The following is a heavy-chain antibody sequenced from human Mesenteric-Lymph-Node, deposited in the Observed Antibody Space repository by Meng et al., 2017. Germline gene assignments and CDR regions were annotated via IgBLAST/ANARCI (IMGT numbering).Heavy chain of an antibody. Sequence: GSLRLSCTVSGGSISSSSYYWGWIRQPPGKGLEWIGSIYYSGSTYYNPSLKSRVTISVDTSKNQFSLKLSSVTAADTAGYYCARVALAHYYDSSGYIDYWGQGTLVTVSS. V-gene: IGHV4-39*07. J-gene: IGHJ4*02. CDR1: GGSISSSSYY. D-gene: IGHD3-22*01. CDR3: ARVALAHYYDSSGYIDY. CDR2: IYYSGST.